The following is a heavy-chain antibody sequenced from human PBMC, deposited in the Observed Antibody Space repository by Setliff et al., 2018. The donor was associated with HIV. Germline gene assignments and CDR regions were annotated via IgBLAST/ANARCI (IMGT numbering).Heavy chain of an antibody. CDR2: IPITGRT. J-gene: IGHJ4*02. V-gene: IGHV4-59*12. CDR3: ARGPIRYSSGVRWFLGVESWYSGIDY. D-gene: IGHD2-15*01. CDR1: GDSISTYH. Sequence: SETLSLTCTVSGDSISTYHWSWIRQTPGKGLEWIGNIPITGRTTYNLSLKSRLTITRDTSKNQISLILSSVTAADTAVYFCARGPIRYSSGVRWFLGVESWYSGIDYWGQGTRVTVSS.